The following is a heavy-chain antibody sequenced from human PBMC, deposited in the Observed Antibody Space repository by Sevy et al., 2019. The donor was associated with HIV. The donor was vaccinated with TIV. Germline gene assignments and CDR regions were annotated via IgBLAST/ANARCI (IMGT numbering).Heavy chain of an antibody. CDR2: IIPIFGTA. V-gene: IGHV1-69*13. D-gene: IGHD2-15*01. Sequence: ASVKVSCKASGGTFSSYATSWVRQAPGQGLEWMGGIIPIFGTANYAQKFQGRVTITADESTSTAYMELSSLRSEDTAVYYCARDYGGNHNWFDPWGQGTLVTVSS. CDR3: ARDYGGNHNWFDP. J-gene: IGHJ5*02. CDR1: GGTFSSYA.